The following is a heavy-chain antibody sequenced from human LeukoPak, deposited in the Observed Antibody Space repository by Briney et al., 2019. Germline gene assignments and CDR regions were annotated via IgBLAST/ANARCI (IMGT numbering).Heavy chain of an antibody. V-gene: IGHV1-69*13. J-gene: IGHJ6*03. CDR2: IIPIFGTA. CDR1: GGTFSSYA. CDR3: ARGRIKLVKYQLREGYYMDV. D-gene: IGHD2-2*01. Sequence: SVKVSCKASGGTFSSYAISWVRQAPGQGLEWMGGIIPIFGTANYAQKFQGRVTITADESTSTAYMELSSLRSEDTAVYYCARGRIKLVKYQLREGYYMDVWGKGTTVTVSS.